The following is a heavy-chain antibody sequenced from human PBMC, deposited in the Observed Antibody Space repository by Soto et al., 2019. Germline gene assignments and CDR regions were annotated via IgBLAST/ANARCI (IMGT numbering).Heavy chain of an antibody. V-gene: IGHV3-30-3*01. CDR2: ISYDGSNK. J-gene: IGHJ6*02. CDR1: GYTFSSYA. CDR3: ARDAVRSYTTYYYYGMDV. D-gene: IGHD1-26*01. Sequence: GGSLRLSCAASGYTFSSYAIHWVRQAPGKGLEWVAVISYDGSNKYYADSVKGRFTISRDNSKNTLYLQMNSLRAEDTAVYYCARDAVRSYTTYYYYGMDVWGQGTTVTVSS.